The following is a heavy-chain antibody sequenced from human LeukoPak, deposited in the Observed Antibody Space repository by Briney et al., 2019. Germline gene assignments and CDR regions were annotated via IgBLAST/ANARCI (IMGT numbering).Heavy chain of an antibody. V-gene: IGHV3-53*04. CDR1: GFSVSSHY. Sequence: GGSLRLSCAASGFSVSSHYMSWVRQAPGKGLEWVSVIYSGGSTSYADSVKGRFTISRHTSENTLYFQMNSLRPEDTAVYFCVRDNYGSGTYHEYWGQGTLVTVSS. CDR3: VRDNYGSGTYHEY. CDR2: IYSGGST. D-gene: IGHD3-10*01. J-gene: IGHJ4*02.